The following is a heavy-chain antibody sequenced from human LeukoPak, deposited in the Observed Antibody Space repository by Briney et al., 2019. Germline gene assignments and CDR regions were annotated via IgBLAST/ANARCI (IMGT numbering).Heavy chain of an antibody. Sequence: SETLSLTCTVSGGSVSSYYWSWVRQPPGEGLEWIAYVYNSGSTNYNPSLKSRVTMSVDTSKNQFSLKLSSVTAADTAVYYCARDAGSDYYYYMDVWGKGTTVTVSS. CDR2: VYNSGST. J-gene: IGHJ6*03. CDR1: GGSVSSYY. D-gene: IGHD3-10*01. V-gene: IGHV4-59*02. CDR3: ARDAGSDYYYYMDV.